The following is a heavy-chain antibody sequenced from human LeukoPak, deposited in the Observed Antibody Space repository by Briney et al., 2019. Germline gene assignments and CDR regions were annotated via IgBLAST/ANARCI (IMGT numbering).Heavy chain of an antibody. D-gene: IGHD2-15*01. J-gene: IGHJ3*02. Sequence: SETLSLTCTVSGGSISSYYWSWIRQPAGKGLEWIGRIYTSESTNYNPSLKSRVITSADTSKNQFSLNLTSVTAADTAVYYCVRASVESGGAFDIWGQGTMVTVSS. CDR2: IYTSEST. CDR3: VRASVESGGAFDI. CDR1: GGSISSYY. V-gene: IGHV4-4*07.